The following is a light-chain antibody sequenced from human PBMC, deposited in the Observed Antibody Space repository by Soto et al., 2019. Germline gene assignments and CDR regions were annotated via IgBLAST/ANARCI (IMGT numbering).Light chain of an antibody. CDR2: GNS. CDR1: SSNIGAGYD. J-gene: IGLJ1*01. V-gene: IGLV1-40*01. Sequence: QSVLTQPPSVSGAPGQRVTISCTGSSSNIGAGYDVHWYQQLPGTAPKLLIYGNSNRPSGVPDRFSGSKSGTSVSLAITGLQAEDEADYYCQSYDSSLSGCYVFGTGTQLTVL. CDR3: QSYDSSLSGCYV.